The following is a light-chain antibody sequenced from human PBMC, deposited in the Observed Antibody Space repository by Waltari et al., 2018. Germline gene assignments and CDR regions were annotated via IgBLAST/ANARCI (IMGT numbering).Light chain of an antibody. V-gene: IGKV2-28*01. Sequence: DIVLTQSPLSLTVAPGEPASISCRATQSLLYSKGYNHFEWYLQKPGQSPPLLFYLGSNRASGGPDRFSGSGSGTDFTLKISRVEAEDVGVYYCMQALQTPYTFGQGTKLEIK. CDR1: QSLLYSKGYNH. J-gene: IGKJ2*01. CDR3: MQALQTPYT. CDR2: LGS.